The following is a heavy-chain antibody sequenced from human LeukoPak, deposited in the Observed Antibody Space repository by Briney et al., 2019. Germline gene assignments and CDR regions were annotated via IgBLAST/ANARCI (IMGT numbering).Heavy chain of an antibody. CDR1: GYTFTSYY. CDR3: ARALYSSSWERGVTS. V-gene: IGHV1-46*01. D-gene: IGHD6-13*01. Sequence: ASVKVSCKASGYTFTSYYMHWVRQAPGQGLEWMGIINPSSGSTSYAQKFQGRVTMTRDTSTSTVYMELSSLRSEDTAVYYCARALYSSSWERGVTSWGQGTLVTVSS. J-gene: IGHJ4*02. CDR2: INPSSGST.